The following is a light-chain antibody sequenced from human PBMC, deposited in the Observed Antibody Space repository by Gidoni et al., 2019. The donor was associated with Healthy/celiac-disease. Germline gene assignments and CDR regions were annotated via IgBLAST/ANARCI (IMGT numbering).Light chain of an antibody. CDR3: QQSYSTPRT. J-gene: IGKJ1*01. CDR1: QSISSY. V-gene: IGKV1-39*01. CDR2: AAS. Sequence: QSPSSLSASVGDRVTITCRASQSISSYLNWYQQKPGKAPKLLIYAASSLQSGVPSRFSGSGSGTDFTLTISSLEPEDFATYYCQQSYSTPRTFGQGTKVEIK.